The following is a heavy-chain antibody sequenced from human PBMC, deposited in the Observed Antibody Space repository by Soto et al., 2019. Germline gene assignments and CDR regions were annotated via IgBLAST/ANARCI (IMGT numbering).Heavy chain of an antibody. CDR2: ISSSSSTI. V-gene: IGHV3-48*02. D-gene: IGHD3-9*01. J-gene: IGHJ4*02. CDR3: ARAGLRYFDWSMRYFDY. CDR1: GFTFSSYS. Sequence: GGSLRLSCAASGFTFSSYSMNWVLQAPGKGLEWVSYISSSSSTIYYADSVKGRFTISRDNAKNSLYLQMNSLRDEDTAVYYCARAGLRYFDWSMRYFDYWGQGTLVAVSS.